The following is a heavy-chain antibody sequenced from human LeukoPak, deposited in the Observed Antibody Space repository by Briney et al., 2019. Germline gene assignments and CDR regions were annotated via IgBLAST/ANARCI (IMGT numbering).Heavy chain of an antibody. J-gene: IGHJ4*02. Sequence: SETLSLTCSVSGGSISSYYWSWIRQPPGKGLEWIGYIYYSGSTNYNPSLKSRVTTSVDTSKNQFSLKLSSVTAADTAVYYCARTYSSGWSYYFDYWGQGTLVTVSS. CDR1: GGSISSYY. V-gene: IGHV4-59*08. D-gene: IGHD6-19*01. CDR3: ARTYSSGWSYYFDY. CDR2: IYYSGST.